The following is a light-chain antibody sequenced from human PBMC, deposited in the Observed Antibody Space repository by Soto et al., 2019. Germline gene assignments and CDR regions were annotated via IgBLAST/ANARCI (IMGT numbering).Light chain of an antibody. J-gene: IGKJ5*01. V-gene: IGKV2-28*01. CDR2: LGS. Sequence: DIVMTQSPLSLPVTPGEPASISCRSSQSLLHSNGYNYLHWYLQKPGQSPQLLIYLGSNRASGVPDRVSGSGSGTDFTLKISRLEAEDVGVYYCMQVLQNPLTFGQGTGLEI. CDR3: MQVLQNPLT. CDR1: QSLLHSNGYNY.